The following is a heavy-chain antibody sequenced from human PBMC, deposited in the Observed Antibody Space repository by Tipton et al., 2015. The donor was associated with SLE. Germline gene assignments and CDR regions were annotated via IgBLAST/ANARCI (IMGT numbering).Heavy chain of an antibody. D-gene: IGHD6-19*01. CDR1: GGSITSSGYS. J-gene: IGHJ6*03. CDR3: ARGVAGYYFYYYLDV. Sequence: GLVKPSETLSLTCSVSGGSITSSGYSWSWVRQPPGKGLEWIGYIYHRGNTYYNPSLKSRVTISADTSKNQFSLKLSSVTAADTAVYYCARGVAGYYFYYYLDVWGSGTAVTVSS. CDR2: IYHRGNT. V-gene: IGHV4-30-2*01.